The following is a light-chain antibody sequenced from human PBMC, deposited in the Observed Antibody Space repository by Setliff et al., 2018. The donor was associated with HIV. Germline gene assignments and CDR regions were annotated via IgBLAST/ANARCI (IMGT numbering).Light chain of an antibody. Sequence: QSALAQPASVSGSPGQSITISCSGTRNDVGRYDLVSWYQQHPGTATKLMIYQASRRPSGVSNRFSASKSGNTASLTISGLQAEDEADYYCCSNTGSNTYVFGTGTKSPA. CDR2: QAS. J-gene: IGLJ1*01. CDR3: CSNTGSNTYV. CDR1: RNDVGRYDL. V-gene: IGLV2-23*01.